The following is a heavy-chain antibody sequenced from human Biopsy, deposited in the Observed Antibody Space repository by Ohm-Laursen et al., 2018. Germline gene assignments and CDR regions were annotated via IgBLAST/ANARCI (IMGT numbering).Heavy chain of an antibody. V-gene: IGHV1-8*01. CDR2: MNPDSGNT. D-gene: IGHD3-10*01. CDR3: ARADPPLFYYGSGSSNWFDP. CDR1: GYTFTSYE. Sequence: ASVKVSCKTSGYTFTSYEINRVRQATGQGLEWMGWMNPDSGNTGYAQNFQGSVTMTRNTSISTAYMELSSLRSEDTAVYFCARADPPLFYYGSGSSNWFDPWGQGTLVTVSS. J-gene: IGHJ5*02.